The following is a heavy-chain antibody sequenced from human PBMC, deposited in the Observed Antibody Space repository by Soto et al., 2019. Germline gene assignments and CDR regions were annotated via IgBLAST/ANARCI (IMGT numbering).Heavy chain of an antibody. Sequence: GGSLRLSCAASGFTFSIYAMSWVRQAPGKGLEWVSAISGSGGSTYYADSVKGRFTISRDNSKNTLYLQMNSLRAEDTAVYYCAKDKRGYSYGLADYWGQGTLVTVSS. CDR3: AKDKRGYSYGLADY. J-gene: IGHJ4*02. CDR2: ISGSGGST. D-gene: IGHD5-18*01. V-gene: IGHV3-23*01. CDR1: GFTFSIYA.